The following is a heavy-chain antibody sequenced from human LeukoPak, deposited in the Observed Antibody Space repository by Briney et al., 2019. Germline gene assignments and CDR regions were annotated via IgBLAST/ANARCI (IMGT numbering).Heavy chain of an antibody. CDR1: GFTLSSYA. Sequence: PGRSLRLSCAASGFTLSSYAMHWVRQAPGKGLEWVAVISYDGSNKYYADSVKGRFTISRDNSKNTLYLQMNSLRAEDTAVYYCAREGGSSWYLPYFDYWGQGTLVTVSS. CDR3: AREGGSSWYLPYFDY. V-gene: IGHV3-30-3*01. D-gene: IGHD6-13*01. CDR2: ISYDGSNK. J-gene: IGHJ4*02.